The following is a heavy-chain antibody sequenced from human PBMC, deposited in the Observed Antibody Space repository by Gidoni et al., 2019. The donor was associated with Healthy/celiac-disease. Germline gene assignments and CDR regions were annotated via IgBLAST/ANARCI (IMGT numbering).Heavy chain of an antibody. CDR1: GGTFSSSA. J-gene: IGHJ6*02. Sequence: QVQLVQSGAEVKKPGSSVKVSCKASGGTFSSSAISWVRQAPGQGLEWMGRIIPILGIANYAQKFQGRVTITADKSTSTAYMELSSLRSEDTAVYYCARVVGRYFDWLSDYGMDVWGQGTTVTVSS. CDR3: ARVVGRYFDWLSDYGMDV. D-gene: IGHD3-9*01. V-gene: IGHV1-69*04. CDR2: IIPILGIA.